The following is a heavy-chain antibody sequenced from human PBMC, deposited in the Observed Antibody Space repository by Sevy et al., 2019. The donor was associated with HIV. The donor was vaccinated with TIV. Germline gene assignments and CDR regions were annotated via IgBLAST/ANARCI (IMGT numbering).Heavy chain of an antibody. J-gene: IGHJ4*02. Sequence: GGSLRLSCAASGFTFSNYWMSWVRQAPGKGLEWVANIKQDGSEKYYVDSVKGRFTISRDNAKNALYLQMNSLRAEDTAGYYFARHYRTAPFYYSCSCGYYYPSYFDHGGQGTLVTVSS. CDR3: ARHYRTAPFYYSCSCGYYYPSYFDH. CDR2: IKQDGSEK. D-gene: IGHD3-22*01. CDR1: GFTFSNYW. V-gene: IGHV3-7*01.